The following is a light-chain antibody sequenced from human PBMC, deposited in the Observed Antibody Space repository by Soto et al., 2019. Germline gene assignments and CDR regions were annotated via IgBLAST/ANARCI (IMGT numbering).Light chain of an antibody. J-gene: IGKJ3*01. Sequence: DIQMTQSPSSLSASVGDRVTITCRASQSISTYLNWYQQKPGKAPKLLMYATSNLQSGVPSRFSGSGSGTDFTLTISSLQPEDFATYYCQQSYSTLFTFGPGTKVDIK. V-gene: IGKV1-39*01. CDR3: QQSYSTLFT. CDR2: ATS. CDR1: QSISTY.